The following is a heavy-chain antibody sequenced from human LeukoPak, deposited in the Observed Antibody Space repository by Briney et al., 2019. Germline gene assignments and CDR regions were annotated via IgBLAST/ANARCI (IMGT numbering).Heavy chain of an antibody. CDR2: IYYSGST. D-gene: IGHD3-22*01. J-gene: IGHJ4*02. Sequence: SETLSLTCTVFGGSISSSSYYWGWIRQPPGKGLEWIGSIYYSGSTYYNPSLKSRVTISVDTSKNQFSLKLSSVTAADTAVYYCASVHLYYYDSSGPNDWGQGTLVTVSS. V-gene: IGHV4-39*01. CDR3: ASVHLYYYDSSGPND. CDR1: GGSISSSSYY.